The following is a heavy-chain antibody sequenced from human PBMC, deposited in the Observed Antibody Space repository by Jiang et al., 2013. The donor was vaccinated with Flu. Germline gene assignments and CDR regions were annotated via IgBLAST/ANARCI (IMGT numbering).Heavy chain of an antibody. CDR2: IYPGDSET. CDR3: ATAYKAYHFDY. J-gene: IGHJ4*02. D-gene: IGHD2-21*01. Sequence: MPGKGLEWMGIIYPGDSETRYSPSFQGQVTISADKSIRTAYLQWSSLKASDTAIYYCATAYKAYHFDYWGQGTLVTVSS. V-gene: IGHV5-51*01.